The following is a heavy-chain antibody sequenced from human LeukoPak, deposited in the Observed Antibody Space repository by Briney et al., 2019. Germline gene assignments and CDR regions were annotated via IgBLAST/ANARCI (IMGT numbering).Heavy chain of an antibody. CDR3: AKDRVEWLFPTGSWFDP. V-gene: IGHV3-30*02. Sequence: PGGSLRLSCAASGFTFSNYGMHWVRQAPGKGLEWVAFIRNDGSTKFYADSVKGRFTISRDNSENTLYLQMNSLRAEDTAVYYCAKDRVEWLFPTGSWFDPWGQGTLVTVSS. J-gene: IGHJ5*02. D-gene: IGHD3-3*01. CDR2: IRNDGSTK. CDR1: GFTFSNYG.